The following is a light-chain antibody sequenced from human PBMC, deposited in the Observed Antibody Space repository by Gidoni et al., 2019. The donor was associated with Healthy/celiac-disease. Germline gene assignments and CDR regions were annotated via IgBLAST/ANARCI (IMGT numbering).Light chain of an antibody. CDR1: QGISSY. CDR3: QQYYSYPFT. Sequence: AIQMTQSPSSFSASTGDRVTITCRASQGISSYLAWYQQKPGKAPKLLIYAASTLKSGVPSRFSGSGSGTDFTLTISCLQSDDFATYYCQQYYSYPFTFGPGTKVEIK. V-gene: IGKV1-8*01. J-gene: IGKJ3*01. CDR2: AAS.